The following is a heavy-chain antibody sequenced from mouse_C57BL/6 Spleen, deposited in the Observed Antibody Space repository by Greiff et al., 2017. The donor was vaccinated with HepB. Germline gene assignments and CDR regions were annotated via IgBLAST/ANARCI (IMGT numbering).Heavy chain of an antibody. D-gene: IGHD2-1*01. Sequence: QVQLQQPGAELVMPGASVKLSCKASGYTFTSYWMHWVKQRPGQGLEWIGEIDPSDSYTNYNQKFKGKSTLTVDKSSSTAYMQLSSLTSEDSAVYYCARLDHGTGAMDYWGQGTSVTVSS. CDR3: ARLDHGTGAMDY. CDR1: GYTFTSYW. V-gene: IGHV1-69*01. CDR2: IDPSDSYT. J-gene: IGHJ4*01.